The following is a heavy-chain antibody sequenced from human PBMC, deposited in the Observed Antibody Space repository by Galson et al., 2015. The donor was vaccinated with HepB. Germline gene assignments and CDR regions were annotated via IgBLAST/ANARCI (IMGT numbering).Heavy chain of an antibody. V-gene: IGHV3-74*01. Sequence: SLRLSCAASGFTFSTYWMHWVRQAPGKGLVWVSRINGDGTSITYADSVKGRFTISRDNAKNTLYLQMNSLRAEDTAVYYCARDPTTYNWFDPWGQGTLVSVSS. D-gene: IGHD2/OR15-2a*01. CDR2: INGDGTSI. J-gene: IGHJ5*02. CDR3: ARDPTTYNWFDP. CDR1: GFTFSTYW.